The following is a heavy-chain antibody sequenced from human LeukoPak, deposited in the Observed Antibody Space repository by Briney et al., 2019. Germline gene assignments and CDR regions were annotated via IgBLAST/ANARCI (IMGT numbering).Heavy chain of an antibody. J-gene: IGHJ4*02. CDR2: IRYDGSNK. V-gene: IGHV3-30*02. D-gene: IGHD1-26*01. CDR1: GFTFTSYA. Sequence: GGSLRLSCAASGFTFTSYAMTWVRQAPGKGLEWVAFIRYDGSNKYYADSVKGRFTISRDNSKNTLYLQMNSLRAEDTAVFYCAKDRSGSYSQGLDYWGQGTLVTVSS. CDR3: AKDRSGSYSQGLDY.